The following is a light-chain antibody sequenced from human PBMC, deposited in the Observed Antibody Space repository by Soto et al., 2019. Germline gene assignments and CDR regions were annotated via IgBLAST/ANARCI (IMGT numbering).Light chain of an antibody. V-gene: IGKV1-9*01. J-gene: IGKJ1*01. CDR2: SAS. CDR1: QGVANY. CDR3: QQYNSYS. Sequence: DIQLTQSPSFLSASVGGRVTITCRASQGVANYFAWYQQKPGKAPKLLIHSASTLESGVPSRFSGSGSGTEFTLTISSLQPDDFATYYCQQYNSYSFGQGTKVDI.